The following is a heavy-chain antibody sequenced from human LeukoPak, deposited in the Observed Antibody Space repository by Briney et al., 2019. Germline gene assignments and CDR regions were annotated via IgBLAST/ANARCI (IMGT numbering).Heavy chain of an antibody. D-gene: IGHD6-13*01. Sequence: ASVKVSCKTSGYTFTSYGISWVRQAPGQGLEWMGWINPNNGGTDYAQKFQGRVTMTRDTSISTAYMELSSLRSDDTAVYYCARLPVATETNYWGQGTLVTVSS. CDR3: ARLPVATETNY. J-gene: IGHJ4*02. CDR1: GYTFTSYG. V-gene: IGHV1-2*02. CDR2: INPNNGGT.